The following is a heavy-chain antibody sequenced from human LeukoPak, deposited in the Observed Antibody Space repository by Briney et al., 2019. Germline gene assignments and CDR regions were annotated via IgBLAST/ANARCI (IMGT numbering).Heavy chain of an antibody. CDR3: ARDNFPGYSYSRHCDY. Sequence: ASVKVSCKASGYTFTGYYMHWVRQAPGQGLEWMGWINPNSGGTNYAQKFQGRVTMTKDTSISTAYMELSRLSSDDTALYYCARDNFPGYSYSRHCDYWGQGTLVTVSS. D-gene: IGHD1-26*01. V-gene: IGHV1-2*02. CDR2: INPNSGGT. J-gene: IGHJ4*01. CDR1: GYTFTGYY.